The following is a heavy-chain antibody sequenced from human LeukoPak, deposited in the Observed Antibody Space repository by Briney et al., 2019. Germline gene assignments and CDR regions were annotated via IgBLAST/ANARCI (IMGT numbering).Heavy chain of an antibody. J-gene: IGHJ4*01. Sequence: SVKVSCKASGGTFSSYAISWVRQAPGQGVEWMGRIIPIFGIANYAQKFQGRVTITADKSTSTPYMQLSSLRSEDTAVYYCARAPPRGDGYNLYWGHGNLVSVSS. CDR3: ARAPPRGDGYNLY. D-gene: IGHD5-24*01. V-gene: IGHV1-69*10. CDR2: IIPIFGIA. CDR1: GGTFSSYA.